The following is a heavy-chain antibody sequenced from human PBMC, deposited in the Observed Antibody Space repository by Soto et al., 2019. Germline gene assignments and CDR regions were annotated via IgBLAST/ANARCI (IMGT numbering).Heavy chain of an antibody. Sequence: SETLSLTCAVYGGSFSGYYWSRIRQPPGKGLEWIGEINHSGSTNYNPSLKSRVTISVDTSKNQFSLKLSSVTAADTAVYYCAREELDLYSGYLFDYWGQGTLVTVSS. V-gene: IGHV4-34*01. CDR3: AREELDLYSGYLFDY. CDR1: GGSFSGYY. J-gene: IGHJ4*02. D-gene: IGHD5-12*01. CDR2: INHSGST.